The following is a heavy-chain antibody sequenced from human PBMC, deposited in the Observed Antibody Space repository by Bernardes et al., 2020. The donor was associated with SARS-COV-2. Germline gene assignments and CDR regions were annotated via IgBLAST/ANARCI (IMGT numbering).Heavy chain of an antibody. J-gene: IGHJ4*02. Sequence: GSLKLSCAASGFTFGTYAMYWVRQAPGTGLEYVSAISYNGGTTYYADSVRGRFTISRDNSKNTLFLQMGSLRAEDMALYYCARAPITMVRGIELNYWGQGTLVTVSS. CDR2: ISYNGGTT. CDR1: GFTFGTYA. V-gene: IGHV3-64*02. CDR3: ARAPITMVRGIELNY. D-gene: IGHD3-10*01.